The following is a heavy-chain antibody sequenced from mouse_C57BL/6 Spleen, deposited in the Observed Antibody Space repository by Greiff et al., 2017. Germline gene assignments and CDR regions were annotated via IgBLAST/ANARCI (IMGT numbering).Heavy chain of an antibody. CDR1: GYTFTDYY. Sequence: VQGVESGAELVRPGASVKLSCKASGYTFTDYYINWVKQRPGQGLEWIARIYPGGGNTYYNEKFKGKATLTAEKSSSTAYMQLSSLTSEDSAVYFCARSHYYGSSYFDYWGQGTTLTVSS. CDR3: ARSHYYGSSYFDY. V-gene: IGHV1-76*01. D-gene: IGHD1-1*01. J-gene: IGHJ2*01. CDR2: IYPGGGNT.